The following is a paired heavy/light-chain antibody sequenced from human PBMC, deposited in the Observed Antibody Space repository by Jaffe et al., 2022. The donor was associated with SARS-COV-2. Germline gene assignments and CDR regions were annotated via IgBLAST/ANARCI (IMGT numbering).Light chain of an antibody. CDR1: QSVLYSSNSKNF. V-gene: IGKV4-1*01. CDR3: QQYYNTPWT. Sequence: DIVMTQSPDSLAVSLGERATINCKSSQSVLYSSNSKNFLAWYQQKLGQPPKLLIYWASTRESGVPDRFSGSGSGTDFTLTISSLQAEDVAVYYCQQYYNTPWTFGQGTKVEIK. CDR2: WAS. J-gene: IGKJ1*01.
Heavy chain of an antibody. CDR3: ARVPSDSSTGYGGWFDT. CDR1: GGSISSDY. D-gene: IGHD3-22*01. V-gene: IGHV4-59*01. J-gene: IGHJ5*02. Sequence: QVQLQESGPGLVKPSETLSLTCTVSGGSISSDYWSWTRQPPGKGLEWIGYIYYSGSTSYNPSLKSRVTISVDTSKKQFSLRLTSVTAADTAVYYCARVPSDSSTGYGGWFDTWGQGTLVTVSS. CDR2: IYYSGST.